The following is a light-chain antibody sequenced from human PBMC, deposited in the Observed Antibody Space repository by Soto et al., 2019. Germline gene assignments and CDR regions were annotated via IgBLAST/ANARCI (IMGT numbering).Light chain of an antibody. Sequence: EIVMTQSPATLSVSPGEGVTLSCRASQSVSSNLAWYQQRPGQAPRLLIYAASYRATGIPDKFSGSGSGTDFSLTISRLEPEDSAVYYCHQYHSPPQTFGQGTKVDIK. J-gene: IGKJ2*01. CDR2: AAS. CDR1: QSVSSN. V-gene: IGKV3D-15*01. CDR3: HQYHSPPQT.